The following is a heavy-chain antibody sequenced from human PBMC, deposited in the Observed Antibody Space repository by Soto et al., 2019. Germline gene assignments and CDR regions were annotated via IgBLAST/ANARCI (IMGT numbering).Heavy chain of an antibody. D-gene: IGHD4-17*01. CDR1: GFTFSSYG. CDR2: IWYDGSNK. CDR3: ARDPGKLDYGDPIDYYFDY. V-gene: IGHV3-33*01. Sequence: GGSLRLSCAASGFTFSSYGMHWVRQAPGKGLEWVAVIWYDGSNKYYADSVKGRFTISRDNSKNTLYLQMNSLRAEDTAVYYCARDPGKLDYGDPIDYYFDYWGQGTLVTVSS. J-gene: IGHJ4*02.